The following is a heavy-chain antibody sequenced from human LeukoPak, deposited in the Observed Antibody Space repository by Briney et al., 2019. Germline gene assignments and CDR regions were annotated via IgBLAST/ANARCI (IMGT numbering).Heavy chain of an antibody. V-gene: IGHV1-2*02. D-gene: IGHD5-18*01. CDR3: ASSRLDTALGYPDY. J-gene: IGHJ4*02. Sequence: GASVKVSCKASGYTFTGYYMHWVRQAPGQGLEWMGWINPNSGGTNYAQKFQGRVTMTRDTSISTAYMELSRLRSDDTAVYYCASSRLDTALGYPDYWGQGTLVTVSS. CDR1: GYTFTGYY. CDR2: INPNSGGT.